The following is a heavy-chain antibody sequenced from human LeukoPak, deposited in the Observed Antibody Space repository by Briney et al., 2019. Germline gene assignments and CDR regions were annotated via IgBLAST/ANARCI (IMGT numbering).Heavy chain of an antibody. D-gene: IGHD6-19*01. J-gene: IGHJ5*02. Sequence: GASVKVSCKASGYTFTGYYMHWVRQAPGQGLEWMGWINPNSGGTNYAQKFQGRVTMTRDTSISTAYMELSRLRSDDTAVYYCARDRYSSGWYLWFDPWGQGALVTVSS. CDR3: ARDRYSSGWYLWFDP. CDR1: GYTFTGYY. V-gene: IGHV1-2*02. CDR2: INPNSGGT.